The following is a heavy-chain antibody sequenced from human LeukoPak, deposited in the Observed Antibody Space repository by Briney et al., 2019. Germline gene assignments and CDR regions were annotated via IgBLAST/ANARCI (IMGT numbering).Heavy chain of an antibody. V-gene: IGHV4-61*02. CDR1: GGSISSGSYY. Sequence: SETLSLTCTVSGGSISSGSYYWSWIRQPAGKGLEWIGRIYTSGSSNYNPSLKSRVTISVDTSKNQFSLKLSSVTAADTAVYYCAREKRDDYNYFDYWGQGTLVTVSS. CDR3: AREKRDDYNYFDY. CDR2: IYTSGSS. D-gene: IGHD5-24*01. J-gene: IGHJ4*02.